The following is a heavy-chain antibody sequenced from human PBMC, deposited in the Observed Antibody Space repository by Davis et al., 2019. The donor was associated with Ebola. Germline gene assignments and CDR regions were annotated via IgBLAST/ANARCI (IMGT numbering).Heavy chain of an antibody. D-gene: IGHD6-6*01. CDR2: IWNDGSKK. CDR3: ARGGRNIAARPPPDY. J-gene: IGHJ4*02. V-gene: IGHV3-33*01. CDR1: GFTFSNCG. Sequence: PGGSLRLSCVASGFTFSNCGFHWVRQAPGKGLEWVAVIWNDGSKKYFADSVKGRFTISRDNAKNSLYLQMNSLRAEDTAVYYCARGGRNIAARPPPDYWGQGTLVTVSS.